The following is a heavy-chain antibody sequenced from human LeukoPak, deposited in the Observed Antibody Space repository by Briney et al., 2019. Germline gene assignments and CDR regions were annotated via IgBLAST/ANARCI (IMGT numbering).Heavy chain of an antibody. CDR2: IKPNSGVT. V-gene: IGHV1-2*02. CDR3: TRDFWSETGAGPGFDP. J-gene: IGHJ5*02. Sequence: ASVKVFCKASGYTFTAYSMHWVRQAPGQGLEWMGWIKPNSGVTNYAQRFQARVTMTSDMSISTAYMELNSLTSDDTAVYYCTRDFWSETGAGPGFDPWGQGTLVIVSS. CDR1: GYTFTAYS. D-gene: IGHD6-13*01.